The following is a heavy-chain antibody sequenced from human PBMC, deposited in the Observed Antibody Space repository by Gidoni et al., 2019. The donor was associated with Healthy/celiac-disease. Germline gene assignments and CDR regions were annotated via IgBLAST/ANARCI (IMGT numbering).Heavy chain of an antibody. CDR2: IKSKTDGGTT. CDR3: TIYYDFWSGYAY. V-gene: IGHV3-15*01. CDR1: GFTFSNAW. D-gene: IGHD3-3*01. Sequence: EVQLVESGGGLVKPGGSLRLSCAASGFTFSNAWMSWVRQAPGKGLEWVGRIKSKTDGGTTDYAAPVKGRFTISRDDSKNTLYLQMNSLKTEDTAVYYCTIYYDFWSGYAYWGQGTLVTVSS. J-gene: IGHJ4*02.